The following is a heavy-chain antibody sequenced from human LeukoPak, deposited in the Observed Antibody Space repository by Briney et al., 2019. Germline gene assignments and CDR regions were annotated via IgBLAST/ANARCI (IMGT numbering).Heavy chain of an antibody. J-gene: IGHJ4*02. CDR1: GFTFSNQW. V-gene: IGHV3-7*01. CDR2: IKKDGSEK. D-gene: IGHD3-10*01. CDR3: APYYYGSGTSLGY. Sequence: HPGGSLRLSCAASGFTFSNQWMSWARQPPGKGLEWVANIKKDGSEKYYVDSVKGRFTISRDNAKNSVYLQMNSLRVEDTAVYYCAPYYYGSGTSLGYWGQGTLVTVSS.